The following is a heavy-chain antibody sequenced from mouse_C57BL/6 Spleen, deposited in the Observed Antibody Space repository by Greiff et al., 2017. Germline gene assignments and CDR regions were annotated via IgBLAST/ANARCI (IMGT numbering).Heavy chain of an antibody. J-gene: IGHJ4*01. CDR2: IYPGDGDT. CDR1: GYAFSSSW. V-gene: IGHV1-82*01. Sequence: QVQLQQSGPELVKPGASVKISCKASGYAFSSSWMNWVKQRPGKGLEWIGRIYPGDGDTNYNGKFKGKATLTSDKSSSTAYMQLSSLTSEDSAVYFCAREEEYYGSSSFYAMDYWGQGTSVTVSS. CDR3: AREEEYYGSSSFYAMDY. D-gene: IGHD1-1*01.